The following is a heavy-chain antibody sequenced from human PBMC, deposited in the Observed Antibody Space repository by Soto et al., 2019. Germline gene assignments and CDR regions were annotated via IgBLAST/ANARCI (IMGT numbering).Heavy chain of an antibody. D-gene: IGHD2-2*01. CDR3: ARVLCASTTCYLGDDYYHFGLDV. CDR1: CYNFTSYG. Sequence: ASEKISSKAACYNFTSYGISWVRQAPGQGLEWMGWISHYSGDRYYAQSLQGRVTMTTETSTTTAYMELGSLRSDDTAVYYCARVLCASTTCYLGDDYYHFGLDVWGQGTTVTVSS. CDR2: ISHYSGDR. V-gene: IGHV1-18*04. J-gene: IGHJ6*02.